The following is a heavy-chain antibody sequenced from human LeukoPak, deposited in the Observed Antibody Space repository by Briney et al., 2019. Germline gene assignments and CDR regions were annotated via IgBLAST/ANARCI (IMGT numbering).Heavy chain of an antibody. Sequence: SETLSLTCTVSGGSISSSSYYWGWIRQPPGKGLEWIGSIHYSGSTYYNPSLKSRVTISVDTSKNQFSLKLSSVTAADTAVYYCARDGSRMVAFDYWGQGTLVTVSS. J-gene: IGHJ4*02. CDR2: IHYSGST. V-gene: IGHV4-39*07. CDR3: ARDGSRMVAFDY. CDR1: GGSISSSSYY. D-gene: IGHD5-12*01.